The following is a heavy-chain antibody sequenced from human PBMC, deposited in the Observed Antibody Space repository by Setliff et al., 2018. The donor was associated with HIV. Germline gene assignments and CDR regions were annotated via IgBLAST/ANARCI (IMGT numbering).Heavy chain of an antibody. CDR3: ASLDGSESPYIYYYYMDV. D-gene: IGHD3-10*01. CDR1: GGSISTSRYY. CDR2: INYRGNT. Sequence: ATLSLTCTVSGGSISTSRYYWGWIRQPPGKGLEWIGSINYRGNTYYNPSLKSRAAISVDTSKNQISLKLSSVTAADTAVYYCASLDGSESPYIYYYYMDVWGEGTAVTVSS. J-gene: IGHJ6*03. V-gene: IGHV4-39*01.